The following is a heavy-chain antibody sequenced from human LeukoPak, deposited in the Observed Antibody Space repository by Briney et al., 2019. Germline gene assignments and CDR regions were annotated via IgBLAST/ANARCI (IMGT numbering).Heavy chain of an antibody. D-gene: IGHD3-10*01. J-gene: IGHJ4*02. CDR3: AKRASGSGTSLYYFDY. CDR1: GFTFSSYA. Sequence: PGGSLRLSCAASGFTFSSYAMSWVRQAQGKGLEWVSVISNSGGSTFYADSVKGRFTISRDNSKNTLYLQMNSLRAEDTAVYYCAKRASGSGTSLYYFDYWGQGTLVTVSS. CDR2: ISNSGGST. V-gene: IGHV3-23*01.